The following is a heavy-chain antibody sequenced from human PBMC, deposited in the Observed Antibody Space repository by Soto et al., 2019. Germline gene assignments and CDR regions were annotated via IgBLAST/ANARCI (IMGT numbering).Heavy chain of an antibody. D-gene: IGHD4-4*01. CDR1: GYSFTNYW. Sequence: GESLKISCKASGYSFTNYWIAWVRQMPGKGLEWMGFIYPGDSVTTYSPSFRGQFTFSADKSISTAYLQWSSLKASDSAMYYCARRDGYSYPLDYWGQGTLVTVSS. V-gene: IGHV5-51*01. CDR3: ARRDGYSYPLDY. CDR2: IYPGDSVT. J-gene: IGHJ4*02.